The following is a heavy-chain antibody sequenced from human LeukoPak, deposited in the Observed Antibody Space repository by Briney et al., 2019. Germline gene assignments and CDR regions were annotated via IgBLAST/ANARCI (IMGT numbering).Heavy chain of an antibody. V-gene: IGHV6-1*01. Sequence: SQTLSLTCAISGDXVSSNSVAWNWIRQSPSRGLELLGRTYYRSKWYNDYAVSVKSRITINPDTYKNQFSLQLSSVTPEDTAVYFCARGWYYFDYWGQGTLVTVSS. CDR3: ARGWYYFDY. J-gene: IGHJ4*02. CDR2: TYYRSKWYN. D-gene: IGHD6-19*01. CDR1: GDXVSSNSVA.